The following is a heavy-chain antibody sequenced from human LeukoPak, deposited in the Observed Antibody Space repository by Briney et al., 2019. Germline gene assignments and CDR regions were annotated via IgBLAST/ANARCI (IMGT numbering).Heavy chain of an antibody. CDR1: GFTFSSYW. V-gene: IGHV3-7*03. CDR2: INQDGTEK. CDR3: ARGPLIAAAGTW. Sequence: GGSLRLSCAASGFTFSSYWMSWVRQAPGEGLEWVAKINQDGTEKAYVDSVRGRFTISRDNAKNSLFLQMNSLRAEDTAVYYCARGPLIAAAGTWRGQGTLVTVSS. J-gene: IGHJ4*02. D-gene: IGHD6-13*01.